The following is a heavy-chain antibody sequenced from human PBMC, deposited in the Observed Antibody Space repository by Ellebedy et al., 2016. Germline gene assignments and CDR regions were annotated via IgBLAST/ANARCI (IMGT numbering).Heavy chain of an antibody. CDR3: ARDPGKTTPDY. J-gene: IGHJ4*02. D-gene: IGHD4-17*01. Sequence: SVKVSCXASGYTFINYYMHWVRQAPGQGLEWMGGIIPIFGTANYAQKFQGRVTITADESTSTAYMELSSLRSEDTAVYYCARDPGKTTPDYWGQGTLVTVSS. CDR1: GYTFINYY. V-gene: IGHV1-69*13. CDR2: IIPIFGTA.